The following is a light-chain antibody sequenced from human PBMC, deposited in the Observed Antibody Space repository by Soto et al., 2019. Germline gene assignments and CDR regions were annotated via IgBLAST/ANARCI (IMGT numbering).Light chain of an antibody. CDR1: SSDVGSYNL. Sequence: QSVLTQPASVSGSPGQSITISCTGTSSDVGSYNLVSWYQQHPGKAPKLMIYEGSKRPSGVSNRFSGSKSGNTASLTIFGFQAEDEADYYCCSYAGSSTPYVFGTGTKVTVL. CDR3: CSYAGSSTPYV. V-gene: IGLV2-23*01. CDR2: EGS. J-gene: IGLJ1*01.